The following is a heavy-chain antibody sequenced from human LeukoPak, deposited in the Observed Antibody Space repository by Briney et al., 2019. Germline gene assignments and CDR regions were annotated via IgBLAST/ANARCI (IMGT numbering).Heavy chain of an antibody. CDR3: ARASQGNLGSQLDY. CDR2: MNPNSGNT. V-gene: IGHV1-8*01. Sequence: ASVKVSCKASGYTFTSYDINWVRQATGQGLEWMGWMNPNSGNTGYAQKFQGRVTMTRNTSISTAYMGLSSLRSEDTAVYYCARASQGNLGSQLDYWGQGTLVTVSS. D-gene: IGHD1-1*01. J-gene: IGHJ4*02. CDR1: GYTFTSYD.